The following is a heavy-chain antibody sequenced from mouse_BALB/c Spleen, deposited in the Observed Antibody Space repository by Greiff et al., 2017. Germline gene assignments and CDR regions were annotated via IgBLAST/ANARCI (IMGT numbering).Heavy chain of an antibody. J-gene: IGHJ2*01. CDR3: AREGIAVFDY. Sequence: EVKLMESGGGLVKPGGSLKLSCSASGFTFSDYYMYWVRQTPEKRLEWVATISDGGSYTYYPDSVKGRFTISRDNAKNNLYLQMSSLKSEDTAMYYCAREGIAVFDYWGQGTTLTVSS. CDR1: GFTFSDYY. CDR2: ISDGGSYT. V-gene: IGHV5-4*02.